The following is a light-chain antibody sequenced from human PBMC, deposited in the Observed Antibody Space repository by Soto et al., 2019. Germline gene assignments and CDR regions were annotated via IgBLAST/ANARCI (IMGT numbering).Light chain of an antibody. Sequence: EIVLTQSPGTLSLSPGERATLSCRASQSVRSSYLAWYQQKPGQAPRPLIYGASSRATDIPDRFSGSGSGTDFTLTISRLEPEDFAVYYCQQYGMSPGTFGQGTTLEIK. CDR2: GAS. J-gene: IGKJ2*01. CDR3: QQYGMSPGT. V-gene: IGKV3-20*01. CDR1: QSVRSSY.